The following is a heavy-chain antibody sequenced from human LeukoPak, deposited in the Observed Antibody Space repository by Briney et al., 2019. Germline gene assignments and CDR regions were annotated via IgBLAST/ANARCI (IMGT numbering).Heavy chain of an antibody. Sequence: ASVTVSCKASGYTFTAYYIHWVRQPPGQGLEWMGWINPNGGGTNYAQKFQGRVTMTRDTSISTAYMELSRLKSADTAVYYCARDESLKFDHWGQGTLVTVSS. CDR1: GYTFTAYY. CDR2: INPNGGGT. V-gene: IGHV1-2*02. CDR3: ARDESLKFDH. J-gene: IGHJ4*02.